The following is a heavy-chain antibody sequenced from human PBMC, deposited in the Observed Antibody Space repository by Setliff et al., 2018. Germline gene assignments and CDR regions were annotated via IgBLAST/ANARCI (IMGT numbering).Heavy chain of an antibody. D-gene: IGHD6-19*01. CDR2: INAGNGNT. J-gene: IGHJ5*02. CDR3: ARDAGKWLVLPNWFDP. CDR1: GYTFTSYA. V-gene: IGHV1-3*01. Sequence: ASVKVSCKASGYTFTSYAMHWVRQAPGQRLEWMGWINAGNGNTKYSQKLQGRVTMTTDTSTSTAYMELRSLRSDDTAVYYCARDAGKWLVLPNWFDPWGQGTLVTVSS.